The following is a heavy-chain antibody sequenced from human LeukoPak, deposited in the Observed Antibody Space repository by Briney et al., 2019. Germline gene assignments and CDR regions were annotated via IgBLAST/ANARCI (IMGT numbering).Heavy chain of an antibody. D-gene: IGHD3-22*01. V-gene: IGHV7-4-1*02. CDR3: ARVVRGSSGYRYYFDH. Sequence: GASVKVSCKASGYTFTSYAMNWVRQAPGQGLEWMGWINTNTGNPTYAQGFTGRFVFSLDTSVTTAYLQISSLKAEDTAVYYCARVVRGSSGYRYYFDHWGQGTLVTVSS. CDR2: INTNTGNP. CDR1: GYTFTSYA. J-gene: IGHJ4*02.